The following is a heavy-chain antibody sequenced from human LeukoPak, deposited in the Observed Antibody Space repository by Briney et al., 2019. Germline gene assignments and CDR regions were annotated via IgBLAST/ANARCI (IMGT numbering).Heavy chain of an antibody. Sequence: GGSLRLSCVASGITFSNYAVSWVRQAPEKGLDWVSVISGSAHKIRYADSVKGRFTISRDNSENIVYLQMNNLRAEDTAVYYCAGRRTGYSSGYGHWGQGTLVTVSS. CDR2: ISGSAHKI. D-gene: IGHD5-18*01. CDR3: AGRRTGYSSGYGH. V-gene: IGHV3-23*01. J-gene: IGHJ4*02. CDR1: GITFSNYA.